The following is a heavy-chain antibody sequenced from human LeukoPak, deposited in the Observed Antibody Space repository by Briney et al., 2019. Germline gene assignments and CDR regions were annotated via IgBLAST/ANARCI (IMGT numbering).Heavy chain of an antibody. CDR1: GFTFSSLA. V-gene: IGHV3-23*01. J-gene: IGHJ4*02. CDR3: AKDRYYDNTIFDY. D-gene: IGHD3-22*01. Sequence: PGGSLRLSCVVSGFTFSSLAMSWVRQAPGKGLEWVSGISGGGGSAYYADSVKGRFTISRDNSKKTLYLQMNSLRAEDTAVYYCAKDRYYDNTIFDYWGQGTLVTVSS. CDR2: ISGGGGSA.